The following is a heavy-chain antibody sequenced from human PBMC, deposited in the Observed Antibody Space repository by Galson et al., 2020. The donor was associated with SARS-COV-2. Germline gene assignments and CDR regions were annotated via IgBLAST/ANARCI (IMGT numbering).Heavy chain of an antibody. D-gene: IGHD3-10*01. CDR3: ARTNVGSGRHFDY. Sequence: SQASETLSLTCAVYGGSFSGYFWTWIRQPPGKGLEWLGEINHIGSTNYNPSLKSRLTISLDTSKNHFSLKLSSVTAADTAVYYCARTNVGSGRHFDYWGQGNLVTVSS. CDR1: GGSFSGYF. J-gene: IGHJ4*02. V-gene: IGHV4-34*01. CDR2: INHIGST.